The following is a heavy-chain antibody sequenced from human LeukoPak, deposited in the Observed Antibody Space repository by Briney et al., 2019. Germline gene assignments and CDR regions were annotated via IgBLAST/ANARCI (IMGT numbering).Heavy chain of an antibody. J-gene: IGHJ3*02. CDR3: ARDFHERRLLGGGKKGDAFDI. D-gene: IGHD3-16*01. V-gene: IGHV4-39*07. CDR1: GGSISSSSYY. Sequence: PSETLSLTCTVSGGSISSSSYYWGWIRQPPGKGLEWIGSIYYSGSTYYNPSLKSRVTISVDTSKNQFSLKLSSVTAADTAVYYCARDFHERRLLGGGKKGDAFDIWGQGTMVTVSS. CDR2: IYYSGST.